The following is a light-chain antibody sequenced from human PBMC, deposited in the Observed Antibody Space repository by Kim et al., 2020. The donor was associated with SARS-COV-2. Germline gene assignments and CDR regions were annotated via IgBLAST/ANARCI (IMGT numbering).Light chain of an antibody. CDR2: DAA. J-gene: IGKJ4*01. V-gene: IGKV3-11*01. CDR3: QRRGSWPPALT. CDR1: HNVDIN. Sequence: EESDTLSSRARHNVDINLAWYQQTPGQPPRLLSYDAAIRAAGIPDRFSGSGSGTDFTLTIGSLAPEDFAVYYCQRRGSWPPALTFGGGTKVDIK.